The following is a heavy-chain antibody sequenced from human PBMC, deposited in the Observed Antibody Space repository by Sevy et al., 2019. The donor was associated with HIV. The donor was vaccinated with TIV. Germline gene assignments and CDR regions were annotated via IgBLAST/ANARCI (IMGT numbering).Heavy chain of an antibody. J-gene: IGHJ4*02. CDR3: TTSQSSSGYYYPFDY. Sequence: GGSLRLSCAASGFTFSNAWMNWVRQAPGKGLEWVGRIKRKTDGGTTDYAAPVKGRFTISRDDSKNTLYLQMNSLKTEDTAVYYCTTSQSSSGYYYPFDYWGQGTLVTVSS. CDR2: IKRKTDGGTT. D-gene: IGHD3-22*01. CDR1: GFTFSNAW. V-gene: IGHV3-15*07.